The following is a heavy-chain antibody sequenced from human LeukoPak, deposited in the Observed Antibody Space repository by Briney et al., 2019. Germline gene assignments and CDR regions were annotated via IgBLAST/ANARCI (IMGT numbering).Heavy chain of an antibody. CDR1: GFTFSRHG. CDR3: AKGPNTASADY. CDR2: ISNDGSRK. V-gene: IGHV3-30*18. J-gene: IGHJ4*02. Sequence: PGGSLRLSCAPSGFTFSRHGMHWVRQAPGKGLEWVAIISNDGSRKYYAHSVKGRFTISRDNAKNSLYLQMNSLRAEDTALYYCAKGPNTASADYWGQGTLVTVSS. D-gene: IGHD6-25*01.